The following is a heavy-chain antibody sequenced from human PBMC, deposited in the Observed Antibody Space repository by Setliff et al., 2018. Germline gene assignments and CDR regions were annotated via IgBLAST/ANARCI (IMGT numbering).Heavy chain of an antibody. V-gene: IGHV1-24*01. CDR1: GYTLTELS. Sequence: ASVTVSCKVSGYTLTELSMHWVRQAPGKGLEWMGGFDPEDGETIYAQKFQGRVTMTEDTSTDTAYMELSSLRSEDTAVYYCATSVSWIQLVLYPQGHPEPFDYWGQGTLVTV. CDR2: FDPEDGET. D-gene: IGHD5-18*01. J-gene: IGHJ4*02. CDR3: ATSVSWIQLVLYPQGHPEPFDY.